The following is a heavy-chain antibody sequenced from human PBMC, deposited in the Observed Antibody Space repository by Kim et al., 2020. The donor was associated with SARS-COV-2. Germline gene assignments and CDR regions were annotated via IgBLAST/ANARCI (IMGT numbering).Heavy chain of an antibody. V-gene: IGHV3-48*02. Sequence: YADSVKGRFTISRDNAKNSLYLQMNSLRDEDTAVYDWASTGSSWYRSFDYWGQGTLVTVSS. J-gene: IGHJ4*02. D-gene: IGHD6-13*01. CDR3: ASTGSSWYRSFDY.